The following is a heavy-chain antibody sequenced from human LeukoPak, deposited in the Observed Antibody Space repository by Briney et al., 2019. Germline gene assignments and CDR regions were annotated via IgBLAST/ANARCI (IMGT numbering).Heavy chain of an antibody. Sequence: GGSLRLSCAASGFTFSSYGMHWVRQAPGKGLEWVAFIRYDGSNKYYADSVKGRFTISRDNSKNTLYLQMNSLRAEDTAVYYCARSLVGGYYYYYYYMDVWGKGTTVTISS. CDR2: IRYDGSNK. D-gene: IGHD2-15*01. J-gene: IGHJ6*03. V-gene: IGHV3-30*02. CDR1: GFTFSSYG. CDR3: ARSLVGGYYYYYYYMDV.